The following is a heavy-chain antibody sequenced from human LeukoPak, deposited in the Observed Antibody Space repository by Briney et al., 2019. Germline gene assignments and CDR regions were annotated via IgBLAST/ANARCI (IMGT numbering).Heavy chain of an antibody. CDR3: ARDPLGSMIVGY. J-gene: IGHJ4*02. D-gene: IGHD3-22*01. CDR2: IYYSGST. V-gene: IGHV4-39*07. Sequence: PSETLSLTCTVSGGSISSSSYYWGWIRQPPGKGLEWIGSIYYSGSTYYNPSLKSRVTISVDTSKNQFSLKLSSVTAADTAVYYCARDPLGSMIVGYWGQGTLVTVSS. CDR1: GGSISSSSYY.